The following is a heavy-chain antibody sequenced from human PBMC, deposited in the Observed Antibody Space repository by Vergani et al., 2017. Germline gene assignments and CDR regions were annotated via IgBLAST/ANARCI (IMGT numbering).Heavy chain of an antibody. CDR2: INPSGGHT. Sequence: QVQVVQSGAEVKKSGASVKVSCKTSAYTFSNYYMHWVRQAPGQGLEWMGIINPSGGHTNYAQKFQGRVTMTRDTSTSTVYMELSSLRSEDTAIYYCAREDYGILTGCRYWGQGTLVTVSA. CDR3: AREDYGILTGCRY. CDR1: AYTFSNYY. V-gene: IGHV1-46*03. J-gene: IGHJ4*02. D-gene: IGHD3-9*01.